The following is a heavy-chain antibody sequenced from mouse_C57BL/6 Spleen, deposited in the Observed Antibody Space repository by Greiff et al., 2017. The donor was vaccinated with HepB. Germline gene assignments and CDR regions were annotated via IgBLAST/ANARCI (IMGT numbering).Heavy chain of an antibody. V-gene: IGHV1-7*01. J-gene: IGHJ4*01. CDR2: INPSSGYT. Sequence: VQLQQSGAELAKPGASVKLSCKASGYTFTSYWMHWVKQRPGQGLEWIGYINPSSGYTKYNQKFKDKAKLTADKSSSTAYMQLSSLTYEDSAVYYCAREGGNYAMDYWCQGTSVTVSS. CDR3: AREGGNYAMDY. CDR1: GYTFTSYW.